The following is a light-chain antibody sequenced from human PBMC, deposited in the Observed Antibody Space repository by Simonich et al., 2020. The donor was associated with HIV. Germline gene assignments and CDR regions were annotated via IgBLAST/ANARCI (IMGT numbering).Light chain of an antibody. V-gene: IGKV3-11*01. CDR2: DAS. CDR3: QQRSNWPPKFT. J-gene: IGKJ3*01. CDR1: QSVSSY. Sequence: EIVLTQSPATLSSSPGERATLSCRASQSVSSYLAWYQQKPGQAPRLLIYDASNRATGIPARFSGSGSGTDFTLTISSLEPEDFAVYYCQQRSNWPPKFTFGPGTKVDIK.